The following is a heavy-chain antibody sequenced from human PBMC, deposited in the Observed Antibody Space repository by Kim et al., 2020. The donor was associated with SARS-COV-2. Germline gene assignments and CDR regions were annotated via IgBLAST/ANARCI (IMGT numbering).Heavy chain of an antibody. CDR2: IKSNANGGTT. D-gene: IGHD2-21*02. J-gene: IGHJ6*02. V-gene: IGHV3-15*07. CDR1: GFIFNNAW. Sequence: GGSLRLSCAASGFIFNNAWMNWVRQAPGKGLEWVGRIKSNANGGTTGYAAPVKGRFTIARDDSKNTLYLQMNSLKTEDTAVYYCTSYLGDYCGGDCYSRVWGQGTTVTVSS. CDR3: TSYLGDYCGGDCYSRV.